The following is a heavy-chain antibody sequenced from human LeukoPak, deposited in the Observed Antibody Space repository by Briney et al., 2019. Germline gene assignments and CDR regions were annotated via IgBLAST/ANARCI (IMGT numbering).Heavy chain of an antibody. J-gene: IGHJ5*02. V-gene: IGHV4-59*01. CDR1: GGSISSYY. CDR2: IYYTGST. D-gene: IGHD3-10*01. Sequence: SETLSLTCTVSGGSISSYYWSWIRQPPGKGLEWICYIYYTGSTNYNPSLKSRVTISVDASKNQFSLKLSSVTTADTAVYYCARDRDYYGSGSSCWFDPWGQGTLVTVSA. CDR3: ARDRDYYGSGSSCWFDP.